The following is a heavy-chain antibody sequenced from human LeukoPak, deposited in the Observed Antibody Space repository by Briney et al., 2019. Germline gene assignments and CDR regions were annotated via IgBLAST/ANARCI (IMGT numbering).Heavy chain of an antibody. Sequence: ASVKVSCKASGYTFTSYGISWVRQAPGQGLEWMGWISAYNGNTNYAQKLQGRVTMTTDTSTRTAYMELRRLRSDDTAVCYCARDRGQWLVRGGYFQHWGQGTLVTVSS. D-gene: IGHD6-19*01. CDR2: ISAYNGNT. CDR1: GYTFTSYG. V-gene: IGHV1-18*01. J-gene: IGHJ1*01. CDR3: ARDRGQWLVRGGYFQH.